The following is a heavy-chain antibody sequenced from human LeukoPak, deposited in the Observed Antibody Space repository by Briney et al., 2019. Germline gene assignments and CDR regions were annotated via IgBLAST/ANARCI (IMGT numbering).Heavy chain of an antibody. V-gene: IGHV3-30*02. Sequence: PGGSLRLSCAASGFTFSSYGMHWVRQAPGTGLEWVAFIRSDGSNKNCADSVKGRFTISRDNSKNTLYLQMNSLRPDDTAVYYCAKDYSKTSYYGSGTYYRPNWFDPWGQGTLVTVSS. D-gene: IGHD3-10*01. J-gene: IGHJ5*02. CDR3: AKDYSKTSYYGSGTYYRPNWFDP. CDR2: IRSDGSNK. CDR1: GFTFSSYG.